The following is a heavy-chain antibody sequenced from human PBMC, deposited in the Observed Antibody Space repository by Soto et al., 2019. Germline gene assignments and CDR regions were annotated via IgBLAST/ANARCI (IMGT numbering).Heavy chain of an antibody. D-gene: IGHD2-2*03. CDR3: ARIIGYCRNNDCSWTFDI. J-gene: IGHJ3*02. V-gene: IGHV5-51*01. CDR2: FYPGDSTS. Sequence: XESLKISCKTSGYSFMSYWVAWVRQKPGKGLEWMGTFYPGDSTSTYSPSFQGQVTISVDKSISTPYLHLSSLKASDTAMYYCARIIGYCRNNDCSWTFDIWGQGTTVTVSS. CDR1: GYSFMSYW.